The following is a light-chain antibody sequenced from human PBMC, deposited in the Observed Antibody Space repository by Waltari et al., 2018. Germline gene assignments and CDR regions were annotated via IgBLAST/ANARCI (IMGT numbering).Light chain of an antibody. V-gene: IGLV1-36*01. CDR2: YDD. CDR3: AVWDDSLNGVV. J-gene: IGLJ2*01. Sequence: QSVLTQPPLVSEAPRQRVTISCSGSRSNIRNNAVSWYQQLPGKAPKLLIYYDDLLPSGVSDRFSGSKSGTSASLAISGLQSDDEADYYCAVWDDSLNGVVFGGGTKLTVL. CDR1: RSNIRNNA.